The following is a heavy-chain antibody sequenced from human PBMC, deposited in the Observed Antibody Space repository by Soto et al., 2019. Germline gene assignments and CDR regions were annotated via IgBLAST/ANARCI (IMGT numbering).Heavy chain of an antibody. CDR2: VYYTGTT. J-gene: IGHJ6*02. Sequence: PETLSLTCTVSIGSVSGGPYYWTWIRQPPGKGLEWIGYVYYTGTTNYNPSLKSRVAISLDTSKKQFSLKLTSVTAADTAVYYWEREAKVETDMGCYYYYAMDVCGHGNSGT. V-gene: IGHV4-61*01. CDR1: IGSVSGGPYY. D-gene: IGHD5-18*01. CDR3: EREAKVETDMGCYYYYAMDV.